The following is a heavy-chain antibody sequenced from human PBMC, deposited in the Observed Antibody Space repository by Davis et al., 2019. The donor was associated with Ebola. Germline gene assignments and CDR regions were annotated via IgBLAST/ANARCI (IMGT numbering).Heavy chain of an antibody. J-gene: IGHJ5*02. CDR1: GGSFSGYY. D-gene: IGHD3-10*01. CDR2: INHSGST. Sequence: SETLSLTCAVYGGSFSGYYWSWIRQPPGKGLEWIGEINHSGSTNYNPSLKSRVTISVDTSKNQFSLKLSSVTAADTAVYYCARVYGIRNWFDPWGQGTLVTVCS. V-gene: IGHV4-34*01. CDR3: ARVYGIRNWFDP.